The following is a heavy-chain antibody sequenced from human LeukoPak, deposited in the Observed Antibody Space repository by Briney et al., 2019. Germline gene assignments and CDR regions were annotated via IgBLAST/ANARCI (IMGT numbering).Heavy chain of an antibody. CDR2: IYPGDSDT. D-gene: IGHD1-26*01. J-gene: IGHJ4*02. V-gene: IGHV5-51*01. Sequence: PGESLKISRKGSGYSSTSYWIGWVRQLPGKGLEGMGIIYPGDSDTRYSPSFQGQVTISADKSISTAYLQWSSLKASDTAMYYCARHVLGATTGADFDYWGQGTLVTVSS. CDR3: ARHVLGATTGADFDY. CDR1: GYSSTSYW.